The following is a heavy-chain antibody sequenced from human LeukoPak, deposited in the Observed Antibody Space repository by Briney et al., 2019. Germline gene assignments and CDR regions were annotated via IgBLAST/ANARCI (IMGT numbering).Heavy chain of an antibody. CDR2: INPSGGST. CDR1: GYTFTSYY. Sequence: ASVKVSCKASGYTFTSYYMHWVRQAPGQGLEWMGIINPSGGSTSYAQKFQGRVTMTRDTSTSTVYMELSSLRSEDTAVYYYARDVSYCSGGSCYTNYYYYGMDVWGQGTTVTVSS. V-gene: IGHV1-46*01. J-gene: IGHJ6*02. CDR3: ARDVSYCSGGSCYTNYYYYGMDV. D-gene: IGHD2-15*01.